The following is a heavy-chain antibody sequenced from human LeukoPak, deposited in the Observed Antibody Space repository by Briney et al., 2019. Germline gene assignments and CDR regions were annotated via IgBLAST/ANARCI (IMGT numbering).Heavy chain of an antibody. CDR2: IIPIFGTA. CDR1: GGTFSSYA. D-gene: IGHD5-12*01. Sequence: GASVKVSCKASGGTFSSYAISWVRQAPGQGLEWMGGIIPIFGTANYAQKFQGRVTITADESTSTAYMELSSLRSEDTAVYYCATSYSGYDWGGYWGQGTLVTVSS. J-gene: IGHJ4*02. V-gene: IGHV1-69*13. CDR3: ATSYSGYDWGGY.